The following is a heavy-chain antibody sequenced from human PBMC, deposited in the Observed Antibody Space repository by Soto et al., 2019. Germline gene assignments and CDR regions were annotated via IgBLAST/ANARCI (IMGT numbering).Heavy chain of an antibody. CDR3: ARKKRAAAVTTMYFDY. V-gene: IGHV3-48*01. CDR1: GFTFSSYS. J-gene: IGHJ4*02. Sequence: GGSLRLSCAASGFTFSSYSMNWVRQAPGKGLEWVSYISSSSSTIYYADSVKGRFTISRDNAKNSLYLQMNSLRAEDTDVYYCARKKRAAAVTTMYFDYWGQGTLVTVSS. CDR2: ISSSSSTI. D-gene: IGHD4-17*01.